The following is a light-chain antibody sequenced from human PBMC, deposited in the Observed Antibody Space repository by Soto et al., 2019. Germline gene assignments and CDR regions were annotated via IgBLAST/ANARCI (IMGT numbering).Light chain of an antibody. J-gene: IGKJ4*01. Sequence: EIVLTQSPGTLSLSPGERATLSCRASQSVSSSLAWYQQKPGQAPRLLIYGASSRATGIPDRFSGSGSGTDFTLTISRLEPEDFVVYYCQQYGSSPPLTFGGGTKVDIK. V-gene: IGKV3-20*01. CDR3: QQYGSSPPLT. CDR2: GAS. CDR1: QSVSSS.